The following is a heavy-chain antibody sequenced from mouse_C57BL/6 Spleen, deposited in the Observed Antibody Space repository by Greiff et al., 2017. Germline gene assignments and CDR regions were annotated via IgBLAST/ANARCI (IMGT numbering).Heavy chain of an antibody. CDR3: AREDVITTVVEGGYFDY. J-gene: IGHJ2*01. CDR1: GYTFTSYW. D-gene: IGHD1-1*01. V-gene: IGHV1-69*01. Sequence: QVQLQQPGAELVMPGASVKLSCKASGYTFTSYWMHWVKQRPGQGLEWIGEIDPSDSYTNYNQKFKGKSTLTVDKSSSTAYMQLSSLTSEDSAVYYCAREDVITTVVEGGYFDYWGQGTTLTVSS. CDR2: IDPSDSYT.